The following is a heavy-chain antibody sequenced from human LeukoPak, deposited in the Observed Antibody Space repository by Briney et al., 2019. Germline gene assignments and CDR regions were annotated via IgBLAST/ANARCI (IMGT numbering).Heavy chain of an antibody. CDR3: AKIAVAGYSGNYYYFDY. CDR1: GFTLTSYA. V-gene: IGHV3-23*01. Sequence: PGGSLRLSCAASGFTLTSYAMSWVRQAPGKGLEWVSTISGSGGSTYYADSVKGRFSISRDNSKNTLYLQMNSLRAEDTAVYYCAKIAVAGYSGNYYYFDYWGQGTLVTVSS. J-gene: IGHJ4*02. CDR2: ISGSGGST. D-gene: IGHD6-19*01.